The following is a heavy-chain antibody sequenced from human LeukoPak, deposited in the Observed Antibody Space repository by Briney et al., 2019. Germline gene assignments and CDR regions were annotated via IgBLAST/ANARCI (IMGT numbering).Heavy chain of an antibody. V-gene: IGHV3-23*01. D-gene: IGHD6-13*01. Sequence: GGSLRLSCAASGFTFSSYAMSWVRQAPGKGLEWVSAISGIGTSTYYADSVKGRFTISRDNSKDTLYLQTNSLRADDTAVYYCVPGHQELVPFYFDYWGQGTLVTVSS. CDR1: GFTFSSYA. CDR3: VPGHQELVPFYFDY. J-gene: IGHJ4*02. CDR2: ISGIGTST.